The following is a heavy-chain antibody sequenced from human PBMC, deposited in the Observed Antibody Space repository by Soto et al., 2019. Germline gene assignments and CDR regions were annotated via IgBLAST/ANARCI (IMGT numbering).Heavy chain of an antibody. V-gene: IGHV3-9*01. J-gene: IGHJ4*02. CDR2: ISWNSGSI. Sequence: GGSLRLSCAASGFTFDDYAMHWVRQAPGKGLEWVSGISWNSGSIGYADSVKGRFTISRDNSKNSLYLQMNSLRAEDTAVYYCAKVTLVATAVPIDYWGQGTLVTVSS. D-gene: IGHD5-12*01. CDR3: AKVTLVATAVPIDY. CDR1: GFTFDDYA.